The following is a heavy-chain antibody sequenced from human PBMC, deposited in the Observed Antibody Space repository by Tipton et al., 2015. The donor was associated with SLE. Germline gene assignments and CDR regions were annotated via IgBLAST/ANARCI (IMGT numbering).Heavy chain of an antibody. V-gene: IGHV4-59*08. CDR1: GGSISSYY. Sequence: TLSLTCTVSGGSISSYYWSWIRQPPGKGLEWIGYIYYSGSTNYNPSLKSRVTISVDTSKNQFSLKLSSVTAADTAVYYCARGSFVVQGVIPSDYWGQGTLVTVSS. J-gene: IGHJ4*02. D-gene: IGHD3-10*01. CDR3: ARGSFVVQGVIPSDY. CDR2: IYYSGST.